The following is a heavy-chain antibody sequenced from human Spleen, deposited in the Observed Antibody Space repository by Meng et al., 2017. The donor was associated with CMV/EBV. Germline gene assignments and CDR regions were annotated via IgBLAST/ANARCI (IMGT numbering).Heavy chain of an antibody. J-gene: IGHJ6*02. CDR1: EFTFSNYR. CDR3: ARDIRGSDYYYGMDV. D-gene: IGHD3-10*01. CDR2: ISTTSSYI. V-gene: IGHV3-21*01. Sequence: GGPLRLSCAAFEFTFSNYRMNWVRQAPGKGLEWISFISTTSSYIDYADSVKGRFTISRDNARNSLFLQMNSLRAEDTAVYYCARDIRGSDYYYGMDVWGQGTTVTVSS.